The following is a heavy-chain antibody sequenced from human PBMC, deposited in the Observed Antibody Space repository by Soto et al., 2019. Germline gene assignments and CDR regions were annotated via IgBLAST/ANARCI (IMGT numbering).Heavy chain of an antibody. Sequence: ASVKVSCKSSGYAFTGYYIHWVRQAPGQGLEWMGWINPNSGDTNYAQKFQGRVTMTRDTSFSTAYMELSSLRSDDTAVYYCATRYSYVCSWGQGTLVTVSS. J-gene: IGHJ5*02. CDR1: GYAFTGYY. CDR3: ATRYSYVCS. V-gene: IGHV1-2*02. D-gene: IGHD5-18*01. CDR2: INPNSGDT.